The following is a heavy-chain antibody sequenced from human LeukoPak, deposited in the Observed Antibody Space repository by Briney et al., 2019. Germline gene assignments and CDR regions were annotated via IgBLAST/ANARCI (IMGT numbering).Heavy chain of an antibody. CDR1: GFTFSSYG. CDR3: AKDLRFGELLCDY. D-gene: IGHD3-10*01. CDR2: ISYDGSNK. Sequence: GGSLRLSCSASGFTFSSYGMHWVRQAPGKGLEWVAVISYDGSNKYYADSVKGRFTISRDNSNNTLYLQMNSLSAEDTAVYYCAKDLRFGELLCDYWGQGTLVTVSA. V-gene: IGHV3-30*18. J-gene: IGHJ4*02.